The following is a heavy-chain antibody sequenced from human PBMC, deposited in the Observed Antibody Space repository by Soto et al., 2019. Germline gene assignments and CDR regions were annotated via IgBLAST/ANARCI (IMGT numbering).Heavy chain of an antibody. CDR2: ISGRGDTT. CDR3: AKSRTYFDFWSSYESEF. D-gene: IGHD3-3*01. CDR1: GFTFNYYS. V-gene: IGHV3-23*01. Sequence: EVQLLESGGGLVQPGGSLRLSCAASGFTFNYYSMIWVRQAPGKGLEWVAVISGRGDTTYHADSVKGRFAISRDNAKNPLDLQMSGLRVEDTAVYYCAKSRTYFDFWSSYESEFWGQGTLVLVSS. J-gene: IGHJ4*02.